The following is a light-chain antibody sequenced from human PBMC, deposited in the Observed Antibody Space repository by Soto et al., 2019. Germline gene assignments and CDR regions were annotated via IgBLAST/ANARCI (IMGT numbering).Light chain of an antibody. CDR3: CSYAGMYTWV. CDR1: SSDVGGYNY. CDR2: GVN. V-gene: IGLV2-11*01. J-gene: IGLJ3*02. Sequence: QSALTQPRSVSGSPGQSVTISCTGTSSDVGGYNYVSWYQQHPGKAPKLMIYGVNKRPSGVPDRFSGSKSGNTASLTISGLQSEDEAAYYCCSYAGMYTWVFGGGTKLTVL.